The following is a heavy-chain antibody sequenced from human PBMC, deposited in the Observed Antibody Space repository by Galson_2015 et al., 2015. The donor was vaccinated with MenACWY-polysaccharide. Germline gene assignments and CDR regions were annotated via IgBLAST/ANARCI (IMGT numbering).Heavy chain of an antibody. J-gene: IGHJ4*02. CDR3: AKVGPRSSWTMGIDY. D-gene: IGHD6-13*01. Sequence: SMRLACAASGVRFGATGLSWVRQAPGGGVEWATGRGRGGGLCYADSVRGRLTVCGDHSENTLYRQMNNLRAEDTAVYYCAKVGPRSSWTMGIDYWGQGTLVTVSS. CDR2: RGRGGGL. V-gene: IGHV3-23*01. CDR1: GVRFGATG.